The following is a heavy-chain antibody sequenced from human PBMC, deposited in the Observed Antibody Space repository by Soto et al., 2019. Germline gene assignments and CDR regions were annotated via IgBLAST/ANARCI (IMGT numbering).Heavy chain of an antibody. D-gene: IGHD3-10*01. Sequence: ASVKVSCKASGYTFTGNYIHWVRPAPGQGPEWMGEIGPASGDTRYAQKFQGRVTMTRDTSITTVYMELNNLSPDDTAVYYCGRGRSGQLVVFYWGQGTPVTVSS. V-gene: IGHV1-2*02. CDR2: IGPASGDT. CDR3: GRGRSGQLVVFY. J-gene: IGHJ4*02. CDR1: GYTFTGNY.